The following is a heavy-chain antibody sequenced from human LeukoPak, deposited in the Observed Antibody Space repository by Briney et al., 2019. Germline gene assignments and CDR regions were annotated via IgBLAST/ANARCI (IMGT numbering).Heavy chain of an antibody. V-gene: IGHV3-11*01. J-gene: IGHJ4*02. Sequence: GGSLRLSCAASGFTFSDYYMSWIRQAPGKGLEWVSYISSSGSTIYYADSAKGRFTISRDNSKNTLYLQMNSLRAEDMAVYHCAKDQTEIVRGTYDYWGQGTLVTVSS. D-gene: IGHD1-26*01. CDR3: AKDQTEIVRGTYDY. CDR1: GFTFSDYY. CDR2: ISSSGSTI.